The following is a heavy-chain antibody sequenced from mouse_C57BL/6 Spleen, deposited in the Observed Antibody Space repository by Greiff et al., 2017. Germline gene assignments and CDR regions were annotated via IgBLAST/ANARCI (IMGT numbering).Heavy chain of an antibody. D-gene: IGHD1-1*01. CDR2: IYPGDGDT. J-gene: IGHJ3*01. Sequence: QVQLKQSGAELAKPGASVKISCKASGYAFSSYWMNWVKQRPGKGLEWIGQIYPGDGDTNYNGKFKGKATLTADKSSSTAYMQLSSLTSEDSAVYFCARSGYYGSSYWFAYWGQGTLVTVSA. CDR3: ARSGYYGSSYWFAY. CDR1: GYAFSSYW. V-gene: IGHV1-80*01.